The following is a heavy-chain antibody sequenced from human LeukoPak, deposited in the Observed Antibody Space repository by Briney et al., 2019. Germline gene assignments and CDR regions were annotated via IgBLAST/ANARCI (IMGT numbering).Heavy chain of an antibody. CDR1: VGSISSGSYY. CDR2: IYTSCRD. CDR3: ARAARMISDAFDI. Sequence: PSETLSLTCTVSVGSISSGSYYCSWIRQPAGKGLEWIGLIYTSCRDNYKPTLKSRVTIAVDTSKNQFYLKLSSVTAADPAVYYCARAARMISDAFDIWGQGTMVTVSS. J-gene: IGHJ3*02. V-gene: IGHV4-61*02. D-gene: IGHD3-22*01.